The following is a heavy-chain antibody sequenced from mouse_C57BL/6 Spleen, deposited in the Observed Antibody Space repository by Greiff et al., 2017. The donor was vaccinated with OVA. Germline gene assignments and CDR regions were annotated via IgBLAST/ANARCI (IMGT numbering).Heavy chain of an antibody. V-gene: IGHV5-17*01. D-gene: IGHD1-1*01. CDR3: ARIRSPFAY. CDR1: GFTFSDYG. J-gene: IGHJ3*01. CDR2: ISSGSSTI. Sequence: EVKVVESGGGLVKPGGSLKLSCAASGFTFSDYGMHWVRQAPEKGLEWVAYISSGSSTIYYADTVKGRFTISRDNAKNTLFLQMTSLRSEDTAMYYCARIRSPFAYWGQGTLVTVSA.